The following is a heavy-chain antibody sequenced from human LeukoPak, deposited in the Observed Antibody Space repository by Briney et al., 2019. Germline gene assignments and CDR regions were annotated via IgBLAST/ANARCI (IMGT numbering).Heavy chain of an antibody. Sequence: GGSLRLSCAASGFTFDDYAMHWVRQAPGKGLEWVSGISWNSGSIGYADSVKGRFTIPRDNAKNSLYLQMNSLRAEDTAVYYCARDGVLRYFDWSTNSPFDYWGQGTLVTVSS. CDR3: ARDGVLRYFDWSTNSPFDY. CDR2: ISWNSGSI. D-gene: IGHD3-9*01. V-gene: IGHV3-9*01. J-gene: IGHJ4*02. CDR1: GFTFDDYA.